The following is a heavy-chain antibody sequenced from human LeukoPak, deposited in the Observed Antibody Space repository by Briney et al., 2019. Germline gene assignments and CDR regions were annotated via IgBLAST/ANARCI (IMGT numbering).Heavy chain of an antibody. CDR1: GFTFSDYV. D-gene: IGHD1-26*01. Sequence: PGGSLRLSCAASGFTFSDYVMTWVRQAPGKGLEWVSTISGGGVSTFYTNSVKGRFTISRDNSKNTLYLQMNSLRAEGTAVYYCAKGGASGLFDPWGQGTLVTVSS. CDR2: ISGGGVST. J-gene: IGHJ5*02. V-gene: IGHV3-23*01. CDR3: AKGGASGLFDP.